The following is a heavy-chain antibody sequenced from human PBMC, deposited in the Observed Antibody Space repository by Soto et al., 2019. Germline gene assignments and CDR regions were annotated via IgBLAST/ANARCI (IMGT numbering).Heavy chain of an antibody. D-gene: IGHD1-1*01. Sequence: ASVKVSCKASGYSFTGYYLHWVRQAPGQGLEWMGWIYPDSGGPNYAPKFRGWVTMTRDTSIRTAYMELSGLKSDDTAVYFCVRAETFYPGNTFDYWGQGALVTVSS. J-gene: IGHJ4*02. CDR1: GYSFTGYY. V-gene: IGHV1-2*04. CDR3: VRAETFYPGNTFDY. CDR2: IYPDSGGP.